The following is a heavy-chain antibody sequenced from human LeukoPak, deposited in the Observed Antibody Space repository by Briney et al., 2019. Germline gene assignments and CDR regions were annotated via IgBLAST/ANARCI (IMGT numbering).Heavy chain of an antibody. CDR1: GFTFSSYE. J-gene: IGHJ4*02. Sequence: PGGPLRLSCAASGFTFSSYEMNWVRQAPGKGLEGVSYISSDTTIFYADSVKGRFTISRDNAKNSLYLQMNSLRAEDTAAYYCARVAGRLIRGFFDFWGQGTLVTVSS. V-gene: IGHV3-48*03. D-gene: IGHD6-25*01. CDR3: ARVAGRLIRGFFDF. CDR2: ISSDTTI.